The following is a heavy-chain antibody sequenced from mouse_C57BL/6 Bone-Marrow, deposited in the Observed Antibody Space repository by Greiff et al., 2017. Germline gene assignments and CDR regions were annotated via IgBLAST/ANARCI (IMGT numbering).Heavy chain of an antibody. J-gene: IGHJ4*01. V-gene: IGHV1-55*01. Sequence: QVQLQQPGAELVKPGASVQMSCKASGYTFTSYWITWVKQRPGQGLEWIGDIYPGSGSTNYNEKFKSKATLTVDTSSSTAYMQLSSLTSEDSAVYYCARDRLGHYGSRLYAMDYWGQGTSVTVSS. D-gene: IGHD1-1*01. CDR3: ARDRLGHYGSRLYAMDY. CDR2: IYPGSGST. CDR1: GYTFTSYW.